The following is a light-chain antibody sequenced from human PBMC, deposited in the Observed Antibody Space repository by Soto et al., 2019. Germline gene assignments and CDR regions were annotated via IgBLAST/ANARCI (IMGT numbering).Light chain of an antibody. CDR2: GAS. J-gene: IGKJ4*01. V-gene: IGKV3-20*01. Sequence: PGERATLSSRASQSLSSHLAWYQQKPGQAPRLLIYGASTRATGIPDRFSGSGSGTDFTLSIRRLEPEDFAVYYCQQYGSSPPITFGGGTKVDIK. CDR1: QSLSSH. CDR3: QQYGSSPPIT.